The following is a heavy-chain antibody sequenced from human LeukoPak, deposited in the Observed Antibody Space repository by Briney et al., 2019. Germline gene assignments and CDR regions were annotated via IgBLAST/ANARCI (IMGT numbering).Heavy chain of an antibody. CDR1: GFTFSNSG. V-gene: IGHV3-15*01. CDR3: TTGLGLTDNDY. D-gene: IGHD4/OR15-4a*01. CDR2: VKSKTDGGTI. Sequence: GGSLRLSCAASGFTFSNSGMSWVRQAPGKGLEWVGRVKSKTDGGTIDHAAPVKGRFTISRDDSKNTLYLQMNSLKTDDTAVYYCTTGLGLTDNDYWGQGTLVTVSS. J-gene: IGHJ4*02.